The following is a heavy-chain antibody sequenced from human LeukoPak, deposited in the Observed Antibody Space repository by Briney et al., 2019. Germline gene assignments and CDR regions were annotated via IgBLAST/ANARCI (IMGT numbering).Heavy chain of an antibody. J-gene: IGHJ4*02. CDR2: IRSKAYGGTT. CDR1: GFTFGDYA. CDR3: TTLYYDFWSGYSPFDF. V-gene: IGHV3-49*04. D-gene: IGHD3-3*01. Sequence: GSLRLSCTASGFTFGDYAMSWVRQAPGKGLEWVGFIRSKAYGGTTEYAASVKGRFTISRDDSISIAYLQMNSLKTEDTAVYYCTTLYYDFWSGYSPFDFWGQGTLVTVSS.